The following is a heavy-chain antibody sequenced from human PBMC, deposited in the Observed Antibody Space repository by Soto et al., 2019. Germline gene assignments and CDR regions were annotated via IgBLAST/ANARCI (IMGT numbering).Heavy chain of an antibody. J-gene: IGHJ2*01. D-gene: IGHD2-2*01. CDR3: AHTVRDCNSKSCYERFDP. V-gene: IGHV2-5*02. CDR2: IYWDDDK. Sequence: GVGWIRQSPGKALEWLALIYWDDDKRYSPSLKNRVTITRDTSKNQVVLTLTNMDPVDTATYYCAHTVRDCNSKSCYERFDPCG. CDR1: G.